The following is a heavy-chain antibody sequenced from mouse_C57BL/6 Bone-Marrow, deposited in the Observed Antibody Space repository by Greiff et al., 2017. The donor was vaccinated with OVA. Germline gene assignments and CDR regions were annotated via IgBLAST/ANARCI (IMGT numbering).Heavy chain of an antibody. V-gene: IGHV1-75*01. Sequence: VQLQESGPELVKPGASVKISCKASGYTFTDYYINWVKQRPGQGLEWIGWIFPGSGSTSYNEKFKGKATLTVDKSYSTAYMLLISLTSEDSEVYFCATYDSYWAWFAYWGQGTLVTVSA. CDR1: GYTFTDYY. CDR2: IFPGSGST. J-gene: IGHJ3*01. CDR3: ATYDSYWAWFAY. D-gene: IGHD2-3*01.